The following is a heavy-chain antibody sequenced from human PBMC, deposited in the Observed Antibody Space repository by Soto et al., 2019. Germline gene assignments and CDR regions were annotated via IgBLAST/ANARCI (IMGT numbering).Heavy chain of an antibody. CDR3: ARGGGWEVQYSFDP. D-gene: IGHD1-26*01. Sequence: QVQLVQSGTEVKKPGASVKVSCEASGYTFTNYGIIWVRQALGQGLEWMGWISPYNGNTKYAQKLQGRLTMTTDTSTSIAYMDVRRLRSDDTALYYCARGGGWEVQYSFDPWGQGTLVTVSS. CDR1: GYTFTNYG. V-gene: IGHV1-18*01. J-gene: IGHJ5*02. CDR2: ISPYNGNT.